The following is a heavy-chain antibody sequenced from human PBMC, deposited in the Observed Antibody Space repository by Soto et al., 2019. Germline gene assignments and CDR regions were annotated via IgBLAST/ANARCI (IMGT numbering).Heavy chain of an antibody. Sequence: AGSLRLSCAASGFTFSDYYMSWIHQAPGKGLEWVSYISSSGSTIYYADSVKGRFTISRDNAKNSLYLQMNSLRAEDTAVYYCARDSYDFSSGSYRFFGDYYGMDVWGQGTTVTVSS. J-gene: IGHJ6*02. CDR2: ISSSGSTI. V-gene: IGHV3-11*01. CDR1: GFTFSDYY. D-gene: IGHD3-3*01. CDR3: ARDSYDFSSGSYRFFGDYYGMDV.